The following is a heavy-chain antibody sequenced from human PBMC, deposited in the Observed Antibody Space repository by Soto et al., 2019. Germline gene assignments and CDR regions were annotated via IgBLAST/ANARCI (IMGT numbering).Heavy chain of an antibody. D-gene: IGHD3-22*01. CDR1: GGTFSSYT. V-gene: IGHV1-69*02. CDR3: ARVRGAYYDSSGYYYLY. CDR2: IIPILGIA. J-gene: IGHJ4*02. Sequence: QVQLVQSGAEVKKPGSSVKVSCKASGGTFSSYTISWVRQAPGQGLEWMGRIIPILGIANYAQKFQGRVTITAXXSXSXXYMELSSLRSEDTAVYYCARVRGAYYDSSGYYYLYWGQGTLVTVSS.